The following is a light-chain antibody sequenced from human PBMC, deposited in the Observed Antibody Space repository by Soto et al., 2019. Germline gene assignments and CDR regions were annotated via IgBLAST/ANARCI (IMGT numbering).Light chain of an antibody. V-gene: IGKV3-15*01. J-gene: IGKJ3*01. CDR3: QQYNNWPFT. CDR1: QSVSSN. CDR2: GAS. Sequence: EIVITGCRGTLSMSPGERATLSCRASQSVSSNLAWYQQKPGQAPRLLIYGASTRATGIPARFSGSGSGTEFTLTISSLQSEDFAVYYCQQYNNWPFTFGPGTKVDIK.